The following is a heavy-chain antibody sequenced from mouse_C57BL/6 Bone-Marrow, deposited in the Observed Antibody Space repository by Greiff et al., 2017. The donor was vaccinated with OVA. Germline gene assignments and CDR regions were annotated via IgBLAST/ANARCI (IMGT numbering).Heavy chain of an antibody. CDR1: GYTFTDYY. Sequence: VQLQQSGPVLVKPGASVKMSCKASGYTFTDYYMNWVKQSHGKSLEWIGVINPYNGGTSYNQKFKGKATLTVDKSSSTAYIELNSLTSEDSAVYYCARPPYYYEAMDYWGQGTSVTVSS. CDR3: ARPPYYYEAMDY. J-gene: IGHJ4*01. D-gene: IGHD1-1*01. CDR2: INPYNGGT. V-gene: IGHV1-19*01.